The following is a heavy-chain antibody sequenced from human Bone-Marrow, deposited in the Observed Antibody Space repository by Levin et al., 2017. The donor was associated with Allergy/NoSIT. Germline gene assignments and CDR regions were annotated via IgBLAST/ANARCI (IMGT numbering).Heavy chain of an antibody. J-gene: IGHJ3*02. CDR2: ISWDGGST. D-gene: IGHD3-10*01. V-gene: IGHV3-43*01. CDR1: GFTFDDYT. Sequence: GGSLRLSCAASGFTFDDYTMHWVRQAPGKGLEWVSLISWDGGSTYYADSVKGRFTISRDNSKNSLYLQMNSLRTEDTALYYCAKNYYGSGSYYNWDAFDIWGQGTMVTVSS. CDR3: AKNYYGSGSYYNWDAFDI.